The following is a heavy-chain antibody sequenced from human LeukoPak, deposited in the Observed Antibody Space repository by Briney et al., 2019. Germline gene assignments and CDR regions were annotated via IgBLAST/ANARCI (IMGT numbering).Heavy chain of an antibody. CDR1: GGYISSSDYF. CDR2: IEFSGTT. CDR3: ARLTRAPQFFDV. V-gene: IGHV4-39*01. Sequence: PSETLSLTCTVSGGYISSSDYFWAWIRQPPGKGLEWLGSIEFSGTTYYNPSLRSRVTISEDTSKNQFSLNLGSVTAADTAVYYCARLTRAPQFFDVWGQGTMVTVSS. J-gene: IGHJ3*01. D-gene: IGHD5-24*01.